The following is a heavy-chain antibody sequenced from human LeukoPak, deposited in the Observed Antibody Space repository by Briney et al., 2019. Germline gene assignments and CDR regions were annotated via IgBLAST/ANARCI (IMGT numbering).Heavy chain of an antibody. CDR1: GFTFSSYC. D-gene: IGHD3-10*01. CDR3: AKDWDQYRSGCDH. J-gene: IGHJ4*02. Sequence: GGSLRLSCAASGFTFSSYCMHWVRQAPGKVLEWVAVTSYDGSNKYYADSVKGRFTVSRDNSKNTLYLQMNSLRAEDTAVYYCAKDWDQYRSGCDHWGQGTLVTVSS. CDR2: TSYDGSNK. V-gene: IGHV3-30*18.